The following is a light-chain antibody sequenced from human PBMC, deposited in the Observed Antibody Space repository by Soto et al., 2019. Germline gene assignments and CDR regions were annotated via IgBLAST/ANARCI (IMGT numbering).Light chain of an antibody. CDR2: DAS. CDR3: QQSYRTPT. V-gene: IGKV1-39*01. CDR1: QDIGNY. Sequence: DIQMTQSPSTLSASVGDRVNITCEGSQDIGNYLNWYQRRPGKAPKLLIYDASNLQTGVPSRFSGSGSGTDYTLTISSLQPEDFATYYSQQSYRTPTFGQGTRLEIK. J-gene: IGKJ5*01.